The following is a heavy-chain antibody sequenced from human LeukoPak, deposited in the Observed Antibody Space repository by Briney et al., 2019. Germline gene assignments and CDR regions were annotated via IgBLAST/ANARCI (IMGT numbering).Heavy chain of an antibody. Sequence: ASVKVSCKPSGYPFTASGRTWIRQAPGQGLEWMGWVNPYNGDTAYAQSLQGRVTMTTDTSTNTAYMELRSLRSDDTAVYYCTRGGVNNNLLDFWGQGTVVTVSS. CDR3: TRGGVNNNLLDF. CDR2: VNPYNGDT. D-gene: IGHD3-10*01. CDR1: GYPFTASG. V-gene: IGHV1-18*01. J-gene: IGHJ4*02.